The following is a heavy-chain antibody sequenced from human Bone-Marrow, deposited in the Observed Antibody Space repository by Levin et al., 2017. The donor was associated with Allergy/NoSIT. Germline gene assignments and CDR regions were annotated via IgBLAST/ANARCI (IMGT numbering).Heavy chain of an antibody. J-gene: IGHJ6*02. Sequence: KRGESLKISCKASGYTFSTYNMHWVRQAPGQRLEWLGWINVGSANTKYSQKLQGRVIITRDTSASTAYMELSSLRSEDTAVYFCARDKVLIVGASTDTYGDYYGMDVWGQGTTVTVSS. CDR2: INVGSANT. V-gene: IGHV1-3*01. CDR3: ARDKVLIVGASTDTYGDYYGMDV. D-gene: IGHD1-26*01. CDR1: GYTFSTYN.